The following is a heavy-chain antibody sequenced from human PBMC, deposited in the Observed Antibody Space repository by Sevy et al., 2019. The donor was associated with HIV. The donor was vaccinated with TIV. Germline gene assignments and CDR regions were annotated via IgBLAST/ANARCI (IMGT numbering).Heavy chain of an antibody. D-gene: IGHD3-10*01. CDR3: AKVAGPGELDAFDI. CDR1: GFTFSSYG. V-gene: IGHV3-30*18. Sequence: GGSLRLSCAASGFTFSSYGMHWVRQAPGKGLEWVAVISYDGSNKYYADSVKGRFTISRDNSKNTMYLQMNSLRAEDTAVYYCAKVAGPGELDAFDIWGQGTMVTVSS. J-gene: IGHJ3*02. CDR2: ISYDGSNK.